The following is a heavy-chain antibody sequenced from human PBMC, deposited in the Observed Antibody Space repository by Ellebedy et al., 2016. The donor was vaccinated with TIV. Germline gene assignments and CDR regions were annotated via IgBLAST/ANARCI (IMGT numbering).Heavy chain of an antibody. V-gene: IGHV5-51*01. J-gene: IGHJ5*02. CDR1: GYSFTTYW. CDR2: IYPGDSDN. Sequence: GESLKISCKGSGYSFTTYWNGWVRQMPRKGLEWMGIIYPGDSDNKYSPSFEGQITFSADKSVNTVYLEWSDLKASDTAMYYCARTALTGTTVRWFAPWGQGTLVTVSS. D-gene: IGHD1-7*01. CDR3: ARTALTGTTVRWFAP.